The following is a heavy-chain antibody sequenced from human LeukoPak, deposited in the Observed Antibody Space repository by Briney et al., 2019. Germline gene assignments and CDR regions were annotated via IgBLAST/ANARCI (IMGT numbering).Heavy chain of an antibody. D-gene: IGHD3-9*01. J-gene: IGHJ4*02. V-gene: IGHV4-39*07. CDR3: ARVYYDILTGYYSPFDY. CDR1: GGSISSSSYY. CDR2: IYYSGST. Sequence: SETLSLTCTVSGGSISSSSYYWGWIRQPPGKGLEWIGSIYYSGSTYYNPSLKSRVTISVDTSKNQFSLKLSSVTAADTAVYYCARVYYDILTGYYSPFDYWGQGTLVTVSS.